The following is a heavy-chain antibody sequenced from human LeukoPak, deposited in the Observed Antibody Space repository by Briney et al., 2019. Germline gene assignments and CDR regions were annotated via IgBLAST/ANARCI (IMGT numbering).Heavy chain of an antibody. V-gene: IGHV3-11*06. D-gene: IGHD2-15*01. CDR1: GFTFSDYN. J-gene: IGHJ4*02. CDR2: ISSSSSYT. CDR3: ARGVAVAES. Sequence: GGSLRLSCAASGFTFSDYNMNWVRQAPGKGLEWVSYISSSSSYTNYADSVKGRFTISRDNAKNSLYLQMNSLRAEDTAVYYCARGVAVAESWGQGTLVTVSS.